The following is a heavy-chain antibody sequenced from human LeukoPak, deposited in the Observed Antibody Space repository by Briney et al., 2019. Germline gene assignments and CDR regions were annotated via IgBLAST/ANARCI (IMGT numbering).Heavy chain of an antibody. Sequence: SETLSLTCAVYGGSFSGYYWSWIRQPPGKGLEWIGEINHSGGTNYNPSLKSRVTISVDTSKNQFSLKLSSVTAADTAVYYCARRRLLGAFDIWGQGTMVTVSS. J-gene: IGHJ3*02. CDR2: INHSGGT. CDR3: ARRRLLGAFDI. V-gene: IGHV4-34*01. CDR1: GGSFSGYY. D-gene: IGHD4-17*01.